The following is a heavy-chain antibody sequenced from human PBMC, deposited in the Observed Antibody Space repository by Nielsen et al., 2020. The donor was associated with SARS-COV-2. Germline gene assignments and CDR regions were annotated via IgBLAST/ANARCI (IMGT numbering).Heavy chain of an antibody. D-gene: IGHD3-3*01. CDR3: TRAHITIFGVVEPHKY. Sequence: WIRQPPGKGLEWVGFIRSKAYGGTTEYAASVKGRFTISRDDSKSIAYLQMNSLKTEDTAVYHCTRAHITIFGVVEPHKYWGQGTLVTVSS. CDR2: IRSKAYGGTT. V-gene: IGHV3-49*02. J-gene: IGHJ4*02.